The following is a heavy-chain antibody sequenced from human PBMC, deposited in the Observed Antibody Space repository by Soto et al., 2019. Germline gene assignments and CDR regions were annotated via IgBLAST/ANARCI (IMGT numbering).Heavy chain of an antibody. V-gene: IGHV3-74*01. Sequence: PGGSLRLSCVASGFTFSSCWMHWVRQAPGQGLVWVSRIDNDGRSTNYADSVKGRFTISRDNAKNTLYLQMNSLRVEDTAVYYCVRACAGARVHYWGQGTLVTVSS. CDR1: GFTFSSCW. CDR2: IDNDGRST. CDR3: VRACAGARVHY. D-gene: IGHD1-26*01. J-gene: IGHJ4*02.